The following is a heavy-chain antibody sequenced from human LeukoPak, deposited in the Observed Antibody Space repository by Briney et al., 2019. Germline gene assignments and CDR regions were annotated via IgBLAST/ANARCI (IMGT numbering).Heavy chain of an antibody. J-gene: IGHJ4*02. CDR1: GGSISSGSYY. CDR3: ARESYSYGPAGFDY. CDR2: IYTSGST. Sequence: SQTLSLTCTVSGGSISSGSYYWSWIRQPAGKGLEWIGRIYTSGSTNYNPSLKSRVTISVDTSKTQFSLKLSSMTAADTAVYYCARESYSYGPAGFDYWGQGTLVTVSS. D-gene: IGHD5-18*01. V-gene: IGHV4-61*02.